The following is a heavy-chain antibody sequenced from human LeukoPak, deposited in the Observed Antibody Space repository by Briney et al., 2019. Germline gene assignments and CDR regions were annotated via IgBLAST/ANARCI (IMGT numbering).Heavy chain of an antibody. V-gene: IGHV3-7*03. J-gene: IGHJ3*02. Sequence: GGSLRLSCAASGFTFSSYWMSWVRQAPGKGLEWVANIKQDGSEKYYVDSEKGRFTISRDNAKNSLYLQMNSLRAEDTAVYYCAPWLRWDAFDIWGQGTMVTVSS. CDR3: APWLRWDAFDI. CDR1: GFTFSSYW. CDR2: IKQDGSEK. D-gene: IGHD5-12*01.